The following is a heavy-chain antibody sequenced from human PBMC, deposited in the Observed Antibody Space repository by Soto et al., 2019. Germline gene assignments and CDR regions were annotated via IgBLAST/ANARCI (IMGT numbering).Heavy chain of an antibody. V-gene: IGHV4-30-4*01. J-gene: IGHJ2*01. CDR1: GGSISGGVYY. D-gene: IGHD4-17*01. CDR2: ILDSGST. CDR3: ARELIPLTTDWYFDL. Sequence: QVQLQESGPGLVKPSQTLSLTCTVSGGSISGGVYYWRWIRQPPGKGLEWIGYILDSGSTYYNPSLKSRVTISVYTSKSQFSLRLRSVTAADTAVYYCARELIPLTTDWYFDLWGRGTLVTVSS.